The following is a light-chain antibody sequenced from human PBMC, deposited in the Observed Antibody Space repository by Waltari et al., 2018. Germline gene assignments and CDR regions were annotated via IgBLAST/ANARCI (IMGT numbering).Light chain of an antibody. CDR3: MIWHSSAWV. V-gene: IGLV5-45*03. J-gene: IGLJ3*02. CDR2: YKSDSDK. CDR1: SDINIGAYR. Sequence: QAVLTQPSSLSASPGASASLTCTLRSDINIGAYRISWYQQKPGSPPQYLLRYKSDSDKQQGSGVPSRFSGSKDASANAGILLISGLQSEDEADYYCMIWHSSAWVFGGGTKLTVL.